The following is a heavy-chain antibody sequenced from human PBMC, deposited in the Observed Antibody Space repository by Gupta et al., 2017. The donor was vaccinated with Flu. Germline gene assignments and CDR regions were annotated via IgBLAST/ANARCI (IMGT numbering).Heavy chain of an antibody. D-gene: IGHD2-15*01. CDR2: SIPVFGPT. CDR1: GVTFSSYA. V-gene: IGHV1-69*01. J-gene: IGHJ4*02. CDR3: ARKGGGHCSGGTCYSFDY. Sequence: QVQLVQSGAEVKKPGSSVKVSCKASGVTFSSYAINWVRQAPGQGLEWMGGSIPVFGPTNYAQKSQGRVTITADESTSTAYMELSSLRSEDTAVYYCARKGGGHCSGGTCYSFDYWGQGTLVTVSS.